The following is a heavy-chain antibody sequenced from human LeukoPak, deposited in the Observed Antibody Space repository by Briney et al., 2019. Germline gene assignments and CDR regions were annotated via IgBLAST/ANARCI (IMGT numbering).Heavy chain of an antibody. CDR1: GFTVSSNY. CDR3: ARDLNYDSAY. V-gene: IGHV3-53*01. Sequence: GGSLRLSCAASGFTVSSNYMSWVRQAPGKGLEWVSVIYSGGSTYYADSVKGRFTISRDNSRNTVYLQMNSLRAEDTAVYYCARDLNYDSAYWGQGTLVTVSS. CDR2: IYSGGST. D-gene: IGHD3-22*01. J-gene: IGHJ4*02.